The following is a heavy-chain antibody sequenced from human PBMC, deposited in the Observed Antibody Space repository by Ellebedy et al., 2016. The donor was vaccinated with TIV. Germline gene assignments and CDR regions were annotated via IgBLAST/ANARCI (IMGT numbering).Heavy chain of an antibody. D-gene: IGHD2-15*01. J-gene: IGHJ3*02. CDR1: GGSISSYY. Sequence: SETLSLTCTVSGGSISSYYWSWIRQPPGKGLEWIGYIYSSGSTNYNPSLKSRITISVDTSKNQFSLRVNSVTAADTAVYYCARDRGYKAATAFDIWGQGTMVTVSS. CDR3: ARDRGYKAATAFDI. V-gene: IGHV4-59*01. CDR2: IYSSGST.